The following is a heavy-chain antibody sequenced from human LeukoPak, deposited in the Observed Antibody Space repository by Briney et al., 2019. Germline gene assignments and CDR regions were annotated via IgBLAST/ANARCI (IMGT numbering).Heavy chain of an antibody. CDR2: IYSGGST. CDR1: GFTVSSNY. J-gene: IGHJ4*02. Sequence: GGSLRHSCAASGFTVSSNYMSWVRQAPGKGLEWVSVIYSGGSTYYADSVKGRFTISRDNSKNTLYLQMNSLRAEDTAVYYCARGVDGDYSFDYWGQGTLVTVSS. CDR3: ARGVDGDYSFDY. V-gene: IGHV3-53*01. D-gene: IGHD4-17*01.